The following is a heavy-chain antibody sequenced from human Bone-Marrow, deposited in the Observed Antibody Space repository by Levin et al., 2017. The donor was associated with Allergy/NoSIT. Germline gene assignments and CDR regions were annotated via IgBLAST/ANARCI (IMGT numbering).Heavy chain of an antibody. D-gene: IGHD3-3*01. CDR3: ARTWSGYPNYYYGMDV. Sequence: ASVKVSCNASGYTFSNYGFSWVRQAPGQGLERLGWINTFNGNTNHAQKFQGRVTMTRDTSTSTAYMELRSLRSDDSAIYFCARTWSGYPNYYYGMDVWGQGTTVTVSS. J-gene: IGHJ6*02. CDR1: GYTFSNYG. V-gene: IGHV1-18*01. CDR2: INTFNGNT.